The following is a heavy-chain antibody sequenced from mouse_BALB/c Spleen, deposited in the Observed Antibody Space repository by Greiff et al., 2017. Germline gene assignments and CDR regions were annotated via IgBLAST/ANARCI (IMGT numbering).Heavy chain of an antibody. Sequence: QVQLKESGAELAKPGASVKMSCKASGYTFTSYWMHWVKQRPGQGLEWIGYINPSTGYTEYNQKFKDKATLTADKSSSTAYMQLSSLTSEDSAVYYCARSGGTPYYAMDYWGQGTSVTVSS. J-gene: IGHJ4*01. CDR1: GYTFTSYW. CDR3: ARSGGTPYYAMDY. CDR2: INPSTGYT. D-gene: IGHD2-14*01. V-gene: IGHV1-7*01.